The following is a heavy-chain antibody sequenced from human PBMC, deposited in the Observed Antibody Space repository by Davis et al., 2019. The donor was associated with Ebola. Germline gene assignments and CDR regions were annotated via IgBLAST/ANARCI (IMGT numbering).Heavy chain of an antibody. V-gene: IGHV3-74*01. D-gene: IGHD2-2*01. J-gene: IGHJ4*02. CDR1: GFTFSSNW. CDR2: TNSDGSIT. Sequence: GESLKISCAASGFTFSSNWMHWVRQAPGKGLVWVSRTNSDGSITSYADSVKGRFTISRDNAKSTLYLQMNGLRAEDTAVYYCARSSYQPDYWGQGTLVTVSS. CDR3: ARSSYQPDY.